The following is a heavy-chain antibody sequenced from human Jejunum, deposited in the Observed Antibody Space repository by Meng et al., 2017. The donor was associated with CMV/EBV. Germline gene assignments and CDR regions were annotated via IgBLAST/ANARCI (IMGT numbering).Heavy chain of an antibody. CDR1: GFTFSTDW. D-gene: IGHD3-10*01. CDR3: ARNARGSGY. V-gene: IGHV3-7*01. Sequence: SCAASGFTFSTDWMTWVRQAPGKGVEWVANIKQDGSEKYYVDSVKGRFTISRDNAKNSLFLQMNSLRAEDTAMYYCARNARGSGYWGQGTLVTVSS. J-gene: IGHJ4*02. CDR2: IKQDGSEK.